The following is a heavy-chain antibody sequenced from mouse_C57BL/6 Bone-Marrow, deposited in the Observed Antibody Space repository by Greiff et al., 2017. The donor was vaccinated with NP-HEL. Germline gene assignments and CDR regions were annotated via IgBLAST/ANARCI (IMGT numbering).Heavy chain of an antibody. D-gene: IGHD1-1*01. Sequence: QVQLKQSGPGLVAPSQSLTITCTVSGFSLTSYGVHWVRQPPGKGLEWLVVIWRDGSTTYNSALNSRLSISKDNSKSQVFLKMNSLQTDDTAMYCCARHNYGSFDYGGQGTTLTVSA. CDR2: IWRDGST. J-gene: IGHJ2*01. V-gene: IGHV2-6-1*01. CDR1: GFSLTSYG. CDR3: ARHNYGSFDY.